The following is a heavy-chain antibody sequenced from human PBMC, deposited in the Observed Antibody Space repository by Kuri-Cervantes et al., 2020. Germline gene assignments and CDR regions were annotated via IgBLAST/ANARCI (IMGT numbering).Heavy chain of an antibody. D-gene: IGHD3/OR15-3a*01. Sequence: ASVKVSCKASGYTFTGYYMHWVRQAPGQGLEWMGWINPNSGGTNYAQKFQGWVTMTRDTSISTAYMELSRLRSDDTAVYYCASSLSSRGLGEFDYWGQGTLVTVSS. J-gene: IGHJ4*02. V-gene: IGHV1-2*04. CDR1: GYTFTGYY. CDR2: INPNSGGT. CDR3: ASSLSSRGLGEFDY.